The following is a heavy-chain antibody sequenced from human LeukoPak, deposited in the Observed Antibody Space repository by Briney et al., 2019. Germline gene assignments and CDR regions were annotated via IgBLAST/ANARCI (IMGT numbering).Heavy chain of an antibody. CDR1: AGTFSSYA. D-gene: IGHD3-22*01. Sequence: ASVTLSCKASAGTFSSYAISWVRQAPGPGLEWMGGIIPIFGTANYAQKFQGRVTITTDESTSTAYMELSSLRSEDTAVYYCATCPYYYDSSGYSYGDYYYYMDVWGKGTTVTVSS. CDR3: ATCPYYYDSSGYSYGDYYYYMDV. J-gene: IGHJ6*03. V-gene: IGHV1-69*05. CDR2: IIPIFGTA.